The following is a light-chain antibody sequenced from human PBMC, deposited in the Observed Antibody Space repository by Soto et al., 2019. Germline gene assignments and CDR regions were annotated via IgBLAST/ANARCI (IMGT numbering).Light chain of an antibody. V-gene: IGLV2-14*02. CDR2: EGT. CDR3: SSYTRSTTLV. Sequence: QSALTQPASVSGSPGQSVTISCTGSSSDVGTYDLVSWYQQHPGKAPKILIYEGTKRPSGVSNRFSGSKSGNTASLTISGLQAEDEADYYCSSYTRSTTLVFGGGTKLTVL. CDR1: SSDVGTYDL. J-gene: IGLJ3*02.